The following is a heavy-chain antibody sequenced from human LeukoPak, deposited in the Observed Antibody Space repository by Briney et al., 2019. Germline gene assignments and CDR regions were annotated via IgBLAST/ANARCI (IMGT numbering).Heavy chain of an antibody. CDR2: TINSGSN. CDR1: AASLGSYY. CDR3: ARERPNSRVGYCSSTSCYLVGSDP. J-gene: IGHJ5*02. D-gene: IGHD2-2*01. V-gene: IGHV4-34*12. Sequence: PQSRSLARAVDAASLGSYYWSWIRQPQGKVMEWIGETINSGSNNYNPYLKSRVTISVDTSKNQFSLKLSSVTAADTAVYYCARERPNSRVGYCSSTSCYLVGSDPWGQGTLVTVSS.